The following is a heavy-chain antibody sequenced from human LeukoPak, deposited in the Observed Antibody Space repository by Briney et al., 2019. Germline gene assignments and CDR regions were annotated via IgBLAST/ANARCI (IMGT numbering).Heavy chain of an antibody. J-gene: IGHJ5*02. CDR2: ISAYNGKT. CDR3: ARDQGYLTSWSWFEP. V-gene: IGHV1-18*04. Sequence: ASVKISCKASGYTFTTSGISWLRQAPGQGLEWMGWISAYNGKTNYAQILQGRVTMTTDTSTSTAYMELRSLRSDDTAVYYCARDQGYLTSWSWFEPWGQGTLVTVSS. D-gene: IGHD2-2*01. CDR1: GYTFTTSG.